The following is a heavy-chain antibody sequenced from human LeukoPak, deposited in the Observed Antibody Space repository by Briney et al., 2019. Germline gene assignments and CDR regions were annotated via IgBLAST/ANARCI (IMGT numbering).Heavy chain of an antibody. Sequence: SETLSLTCTVSGGSISSYYWSWIRQPAGKGLEWIGRIYTSGSTNYNPSLKSRVTMSVDTSKNQFSLKLSSVTAADTAVYYCARAGRAGYYYDSRVDYWGQGTLVTVSS. V-gene: IGHV4-4*07. CDR2: IYTSGST. CDR1: GGSISSYY. J-gene: IGHJ4*02. CDR3: ARAGRAGYYYDSRVDY. D-gene: IGHD3-22*01.